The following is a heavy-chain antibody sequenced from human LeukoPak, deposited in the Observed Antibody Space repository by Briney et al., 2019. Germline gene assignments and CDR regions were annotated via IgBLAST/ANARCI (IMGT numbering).Heavy chain of an antibody. CDR2: ISGSGGST. CDR1: GFTFSSYA. Sequence: TGGSLRLSCAASGFTFSSYAMTWVRQAPGKGLEWVSAISGSGGSTYYADSVKGRFTISRDNSKNTLYLQMNSLRAEDTAVYYCARDDRDSSGYPAPDYWGQGTLVAVSS. D-gene: IGHD3-22*01. CDR3: ARDDRDSSGYPAPDY. V-gene: IGHV3-23*01. J-gene: IGHJ4*02.